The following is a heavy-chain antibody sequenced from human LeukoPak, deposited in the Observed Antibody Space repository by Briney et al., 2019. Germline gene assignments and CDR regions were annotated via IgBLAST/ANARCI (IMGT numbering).Heavy chain of an antibody. J-gene: IGHJ6*02. D-gene: IGHD3-22*01. CDR3: VMNYYDSSGYYYTTYYYGMDV. CDR2: ISPYNGNT. CDR1: GYSFTSYG. Sequence: ASVKVSCKASGYSFTSYGINWVRQAPGQGLEWMGWISPYNGNTKYAQKVQGRVTLTTDTSTATAYMELRSLRYDDTAVYYCVMNYYDSSGYYYTTYYYGMDVWGQGTTVTVSS. V-gene: IGHV1-18*01.